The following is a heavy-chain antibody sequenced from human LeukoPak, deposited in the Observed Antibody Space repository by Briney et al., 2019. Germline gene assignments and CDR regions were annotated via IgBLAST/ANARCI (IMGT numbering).Heavy chain of an antibody. J-gene: IGHJ4*02. D-gene: IGHD2-2*01. CDR3: ARHGADIVVVPSGSIVY. V-gene: IGHV4-39*01. Sequence: SETLSLACTVSGGSISSSTYYWGWIRQPPGKGLEWIGGIYSSGSSYYNPSLKSRVTISVDTSKNQFSLKLSSVTAADTAVYYCARHGADIVVVPSGSIVYWGQGTLVTVSS. CDR2: IYSSGSS. CDR1: GGSISSSTYY.